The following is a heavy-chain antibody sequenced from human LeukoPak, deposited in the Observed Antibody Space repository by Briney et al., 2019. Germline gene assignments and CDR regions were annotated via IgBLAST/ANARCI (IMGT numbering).Heavy chain of an antibody. CDR1: EDSVSSSAS. J-gene: IGHJ5*02. D-gene: IGHD6-6*01. Sequence: SQTLSLTCAISEDSVSSSASWNWIRQSPSRGLEWLGRTYYRSDWYSDYATSVRSRITINADTSKNQFSLQLNSVSPEDTAVYYCARDPNSSSEWGPFDPWGQGTLVTVSS. V-gene: IGHV6-1*01. CDR3: ARDPNSSSEWGPFDP. CDR2: TYYRSDWYS.